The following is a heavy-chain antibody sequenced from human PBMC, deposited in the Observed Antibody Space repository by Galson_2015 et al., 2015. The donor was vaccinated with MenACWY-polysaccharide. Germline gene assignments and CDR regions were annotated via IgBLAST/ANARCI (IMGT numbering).Heavy chain of an antibody. CDR1: SGSFTSGNYY. Sequence: SETLSLTCTDSSGSFTSGNYYWGWIRQPPGKGLEYIVTIYNDGRIYNSPSLKSRVSISVDTSKNQFSLKLTSVAAADTAIYYCARGVGTTGFDSWGQGSLVTVSS. CDR3: ARGVGTTGFDS. V-gene: IGHV4-39*07. J-gene: IGHJ4*02. CDR2: IYNDGRI. D-gene: IGHD1-26*01.